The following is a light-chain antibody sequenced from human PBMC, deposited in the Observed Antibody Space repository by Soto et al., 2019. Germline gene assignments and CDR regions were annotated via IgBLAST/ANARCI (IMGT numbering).Light chain of an antibody. CDR2: EGT. CDR1: SSDVGSYNF. Sequence: QYALTQPASVCGSPGQSITISCTGTSSDVGSYNFVSWYQQHPGKAPKVIIYEGTKRPSGVSNRFSGSKSGNTASLTISGLQAEDEADYYCCSYAGDSTPYVFGTGTKLTVL. V-gene: IGLV2-23*01. J-gene: IGLJ1*01. CDR3: CSYAGDSTPYV.